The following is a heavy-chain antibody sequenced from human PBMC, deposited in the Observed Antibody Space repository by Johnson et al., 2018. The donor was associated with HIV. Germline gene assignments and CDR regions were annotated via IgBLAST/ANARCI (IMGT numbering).Heavy chain of an antibody. Sequence: QVQLVESGGGVVQPGRSLRLSCAASGFTFSSYAMHWVRQAPGKGLEWVAVISYDGSNKYYADSVQGRFTISRDNSKNTLYLQMNSLRAEDTAVYYCARGYCSGGSCYSEYAFDIWGQGTMVTVSS. CDR2: ISYDGSNK. CDR1: GFTFSSYA. J-gene: IGHJ3*02. D-gene: IGHD2-15*01. CDR3: ARGYCSGGSCYSEYAFDI. V-gene: IGHV3-30-3*01.